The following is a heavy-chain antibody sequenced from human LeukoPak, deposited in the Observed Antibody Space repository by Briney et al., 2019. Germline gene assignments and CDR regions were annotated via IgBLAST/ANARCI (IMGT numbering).Heavy chain of an antibody. CDR3: AGGRGVDGNYYYYYMDV. CDR2: ISSGGSYI. CDR1: GITFSSYH. D-gene: IGHD6-19*01. V-gene: IGHV3-21*01. J-gene: IGHJ6*03. Sequence: GGSLRLSCVGSGITFSSYHINWVRQTPDKGLEWVSSISSGGSYIYSVDSLKGRFTISRDNAKNSVYLQMNSVRDEDTAVYYCAGGRGVDGNYYYYYMDVWGKGNTVTVS.